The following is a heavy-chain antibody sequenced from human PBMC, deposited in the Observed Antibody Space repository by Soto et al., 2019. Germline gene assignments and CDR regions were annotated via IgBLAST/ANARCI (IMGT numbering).Heavy chain of an antibody. CDR1: GFIASNYW. V-gene: IGHV3-7*01. CDR2: IKEDGSEK. J-gene: IGHJ6*03. CDR3: ARDAFYDYIWGSYRPGYMDV. Sequence: EMQVVESGGGLVQHGGSLRLSCAASGFIASNYWMSWVRQAPGKGLEWVANIKEDGSEKFYVDSVKGRFTISRDNAKHSVYLQMSSLRAEDTAVYYCARDAFYDYIWGSYRPGYMDVWGKGTTVTVSS. D-gene: IGHD3-16*02.